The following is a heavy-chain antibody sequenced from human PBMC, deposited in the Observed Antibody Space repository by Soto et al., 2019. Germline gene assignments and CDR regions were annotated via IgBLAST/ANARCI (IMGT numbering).Heavy chain of an antibody. D-gene: IGHD2-2*01. CDR3: ARGARYCSSTSCQPLYYMDV. V-gene: IGHV4-34*01. Sequence: PSETLSLTCAVYGGSFSCYYWSWIRQPPGKGLEWIGEINHSGSTNYNPSLKSRVTISVDTSKNQFSLKLSSVTAADTAVYYCARGARYCSSTSCQPLYYMDVWGKGTTVTVSS. J-gene: IGHJ6*03. CDR2: INHSGST. CDR1: GGSFSCYY.